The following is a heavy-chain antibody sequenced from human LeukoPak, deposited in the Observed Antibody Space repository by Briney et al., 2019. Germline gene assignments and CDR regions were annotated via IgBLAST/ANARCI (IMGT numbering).Heavy chain of an antibody. CDR3: STSPSFGSSWYQFNY. D-gene: IGHD6-13*01. CDR2: ISGRDGRT. V-gene: IGHV3-23*01. CDR1: GLTFYTYA. J-gene: IGHJ4*02. Sequence: GGSLRLSCEVSGLTFYTYAMSWVRQAPGKGLEWVSAISGRDGRTYYSDSVKGRFTISRDNSQNTLYLQIKTLRAEDTAVYYCSTSPSFGSSWYQFNYWGQGALVIVSS.